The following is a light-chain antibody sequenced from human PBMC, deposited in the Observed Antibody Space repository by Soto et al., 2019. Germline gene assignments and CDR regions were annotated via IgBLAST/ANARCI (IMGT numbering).Light chain of an antibody. CDR1: QSVGSN. V-gene: IGKV3-15*01. CDR2: GAS. CDR3: QQYSKWPR. Sequence: EMVMTQSPATLSVSPGERATLSCRASQSVGSNLAWYQQKPGEAPRLLIYGASTMANGTPARFSGTGSGTEFTLTISSLQSEDFALYFCQQYSKWPRFGPGTKLDIK. J-gene: IGKJ3*01.